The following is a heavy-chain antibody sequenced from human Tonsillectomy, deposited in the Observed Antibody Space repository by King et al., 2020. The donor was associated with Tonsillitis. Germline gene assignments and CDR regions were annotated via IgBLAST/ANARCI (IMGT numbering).Heavy chain of an antibody. CDR1: GFSLSTSGVG. D-gene: IGHD3-9*01. CDR3: AHRPRQYDILTGVRRGGLDP. Sequence: TLKESGPTLVKPTQTLTLTCTFSGFSLSTSGVGVGWIRQPPGKALEWLALIYWDDDKRYSPSLKSRLTITKDTSKNQVVLRVTNVDPVDTGTYYCAHRPRQYDILTGVRRGGLDPWGQGILVTVSS. CDR2: IYWDDDK. V-gene: IGHV2-5*02. J-gene: IGHJ5*02.